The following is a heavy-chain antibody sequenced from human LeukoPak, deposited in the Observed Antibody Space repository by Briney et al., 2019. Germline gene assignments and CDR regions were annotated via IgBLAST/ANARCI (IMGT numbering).Heavy chain of an antibody. CDR1: GGSISSGGYY. J-gene: IGHJ4*02. CDR3: PRGLYYDFWSGYYTAYFDY. Sequence: PSETLSLTCTVSGGSISSGGYYWGWNRQPPGKGLEWIGSIYYSGSTYYNPSLKSRVTISVDTSKNQFSLKLSSVTAADTAVYYCPRGLYYDFWSGYYTAYFDYWGQGTLVTVSS. V-gene: IGHV4-39*07. D-gene: IGHD3-3*01. CDR2: IYYSGST.